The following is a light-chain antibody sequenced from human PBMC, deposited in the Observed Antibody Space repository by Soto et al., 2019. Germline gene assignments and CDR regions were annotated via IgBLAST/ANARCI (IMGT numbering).Light chain of an antibody. J-gene: IGLJ3*02. V-gene: IGLV4-69*01. Sequence: QLVLTQSPSASASLGASVKLTCTLSSGHSNYAISWHQQQPEKGPRYLMKVNSDGSHNKGDGIPDRFSGSSSGAERYLTISSLQSEDEADYYCQTWGTGIHWVFGGGTKVTVL. CDR1: SGHSNYA. CDR3: QTWGTGIHWV. CDR2: VNSDGSH.